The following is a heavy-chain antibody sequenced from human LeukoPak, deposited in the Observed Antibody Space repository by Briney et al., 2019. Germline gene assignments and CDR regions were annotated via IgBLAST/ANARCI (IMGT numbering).Heavy chain of an antibody. CDR1: VYTFTIYD. D-gene: IGHD6-13*01. J-gene: IGHJ4*02. CDR3: ARGLGISEN. CDR2: MNPNSGKT. Sequence: ASVKVSCKASVYTFTIYDINWVRQAPGQGVEWMGWMNPNSGKTGYAQKFQGRVTMNSNTSISTAYMELSSPRSEHTAVYYCARGLGISENWGQGTLVTVSS. V-gene: IGHV1-8*01.